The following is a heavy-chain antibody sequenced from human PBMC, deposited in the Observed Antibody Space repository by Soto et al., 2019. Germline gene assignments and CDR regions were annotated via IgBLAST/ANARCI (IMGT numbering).Heavy chain of an antibody. V-gene: IGHV3-30*18. J-gene: IGHJ4*02. D-gene: IGHD1-26*01. Sequence: QVQLVESGGGVVQPGRSLRLSCAASGFIFSSYGMHWVRQAPGKGLEWVAIISYDGSNTYYADSVKGRFTISRDNSKNTLYLQMNSLRAEDTSVYYCAKEGGLSGSYYISSSYYFDYWGQGTLVTVSS. CDR3: AKEGGLSGSYYISSSYYFDY. CDR2: ISYDGSNT. CDR1: GFIFSSYG.